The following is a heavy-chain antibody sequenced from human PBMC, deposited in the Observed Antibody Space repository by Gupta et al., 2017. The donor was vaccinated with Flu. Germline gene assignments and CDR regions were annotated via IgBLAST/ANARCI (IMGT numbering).Heavy chain of an antibody. Sequence: EVQLVESGGGLVQPGRSLRLSCAASGFTFDDYAMHWVRQAPGKGLEWVSGISWNSGSIGYADSVKGRFTISRDNAKNSLYLQMNSLRAEDTALYYCAKGVAAMSHYYYYGMDVWGQGTTVTVSS. V-gene: IGHV3-9*01. CDR2: ISWNSGSI. D-gene: IGHD6-25*01. CDR3: AKGVAAMSHYYYYGMDV. CDR1: GFTFDDYA. J-gene: IGHJ6*02.